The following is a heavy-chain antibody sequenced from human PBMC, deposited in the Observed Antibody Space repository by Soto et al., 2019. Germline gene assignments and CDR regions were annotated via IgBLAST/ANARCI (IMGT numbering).Heavy chain of an antibody. J-gene: IGHJ4*02. CDR2: ISYDGSDI. Sequence: GGSLRLSCAGSGFIFSDYGMHWVRQAPGKGLEWVAFISYDGSDILYADSVKGRFTISRDNSKSTLFLHMNRPRAEDTAVYFCAIVRVADSPLDHWGQGSLVTVSS. D-gene: IGHD3-10*02. V-gene: IGHV3-30*02. CDR1: GFIFSDYG. CDR3: AIVRVADSPLDH.